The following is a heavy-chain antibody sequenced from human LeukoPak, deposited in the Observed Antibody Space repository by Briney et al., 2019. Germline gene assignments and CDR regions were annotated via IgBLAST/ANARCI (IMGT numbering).Heavy chain of an antibody. V-gene: IGHV3-9*01. Sequence: PGGSLRLSCAASGFTFDDYAMHWVRQAPGKGLEWVSGISWNSGSIGYADSAKGRFTISRDNAKNSLYLQMNSLRAEDTALYYCAKGMGSGKVRGANYYYYGMDVWGQGTTVTVSS. CDR3: AKGMGSGKVRGANYYYYGMDV. D-gene: IGHD3-10*01. J-gene: IGHJ6*02. CDR2: ISWNSGSI. CDR1: GFTFDDYA.